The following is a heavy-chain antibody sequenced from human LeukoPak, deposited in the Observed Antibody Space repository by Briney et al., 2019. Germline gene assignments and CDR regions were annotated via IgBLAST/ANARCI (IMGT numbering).Heavy chain of an antibody. V-gene: IGHV3-23*01. Sequence: GGSLRLFCAASGFTFSSYAMSWVRQAPGKGLEWVSAISGSGGSTYYADSVKGRFTISRDNSKDTLYLQMNSLRAEDTAVYYCAKPGFSYCSSTSCQHFDYWGQGTLVTVSS. CDR2: ISGSGGST. CDR1: GFTFSSYA. J-gene: IGHJ4*02. CDR3: AKPGFSYCSSTSCQHFDY. D-gene: IGHD2-2*01.